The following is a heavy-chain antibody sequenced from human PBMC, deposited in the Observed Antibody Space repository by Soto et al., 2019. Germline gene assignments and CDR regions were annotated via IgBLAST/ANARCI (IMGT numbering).Heavy chain of an antibody. CDR2: IKQDGSEK. CDR1: GFTFSSYW. V-gene: IGHV3-7*01. J-gene: IGHJ3*02. D-gene: IGHD6-19*01. Sequence: GGSLRLSCAASGFTFSSYWMSWVRQAPGKGLEWVANIKQDGSEKYYVDSVKGRFTISRDNAKNSLYLQMNSLRAEDTAVYYCASTGPYSSGWYAFDIWGQGTMVTVSS. CDR3: ASTGPYSSGWYAFDI.